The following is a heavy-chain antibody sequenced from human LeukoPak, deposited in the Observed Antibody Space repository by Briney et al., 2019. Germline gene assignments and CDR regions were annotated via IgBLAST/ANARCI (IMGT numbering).Heavy chain of an antibody. Sequence: GGSLRLSCTASGFTFGDYAMTWVRQAPGKGLEWVGFIRTKAYGGTTEYAASVKGRFTISRDDSKSIAYLQMNSLKTEDTAVYDCTRSSRIRYFDRDFDCWCQGTLVTVS. CDR3: TRSSRIRYFDRDFDC. J-gene: IGHJ4*02. V-gene: IGHV3-49*04. CDR2: IRTKAYGGTT. D-gene: IGHD3-9*01. CDR1: GFTFGDYA.